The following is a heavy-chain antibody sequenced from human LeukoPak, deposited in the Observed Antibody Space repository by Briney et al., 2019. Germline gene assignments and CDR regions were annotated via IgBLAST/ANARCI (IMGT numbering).Heavy chain of an antibody. CDR3: ARDYLGGNPDAFDI. CDR2: IYYSGGT. J-gene: IGHJ3*02. CDR1: GGSISSGGYY. D-gene: IGHD4-23*01. Sequence: PSETLSLTCTVSGGSISSGGYYWSWIRQHPGKGLEWIGYIYYSGGTYYNPSLKSRVTISVDTSKNQFSLKLSSVTAADTAVYYCARDYLGGNPDAFDIWGQGTMVTVSS. V-gene: IGHV4-31*03.